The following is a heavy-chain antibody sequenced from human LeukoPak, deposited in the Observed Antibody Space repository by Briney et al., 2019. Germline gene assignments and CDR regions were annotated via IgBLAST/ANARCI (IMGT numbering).Heavy chain of an antibody. J-gene: IGHJ3*02. CDR3: ARGVKGYCSSTSCPGAFDI. D-gene: IGHD2-2*01. V-gene: IGHV3-48*03. CDR1: GFTFSSYE. Sequence: GGSLRLSCAASGFTFSSYEMNWVPQAPGKGLEWVSYISSSGSTIYYTDSVKGRFTISRDNAKNSLYLQMNSLRAEDTAVYYCARGVKGYCSSTSCPGAFDIWGQGTMVTVSS. CDR2: ISSSGSTI.